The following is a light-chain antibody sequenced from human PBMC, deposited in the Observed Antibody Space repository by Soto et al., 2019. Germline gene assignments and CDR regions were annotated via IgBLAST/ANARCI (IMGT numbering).Light chain of an antibody. CDR1: QSIGNY. V-gene: IGKV3-11*01. J-gene: IGKJ3*01. Sequence: EVVLTQSPATRSLSPGEGATLSCRASQSIGNYLAWYQQKPGQAPRLLIYATSNRATGIPARFSGSGSGTDFTLTISSLEPEDFAVYYCQQRSSWPFTFGPGTKVESN. CDR3: QQRSSWPFT. CDR2: ATS.